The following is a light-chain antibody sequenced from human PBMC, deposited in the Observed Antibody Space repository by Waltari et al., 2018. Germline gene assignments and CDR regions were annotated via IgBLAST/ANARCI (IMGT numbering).Light chain of an antibody. Sequence: DIVMTQSPDSLAVSLGERANTNCKSSQSVLYSSNNKNYLAWYQQKPGQPPKLLIYWASTRESGVPDRFSGSGSGTDFTLTISSLQAEDVAAYYCQQYATTPTTFGQGTKLEIK. CDR3: QQYATTPTT. CDR1: QSVLYSSNNKNY. CDR2: WAS. V-gene: IGKV4-1*01. J-gene: IGKJ2*01.